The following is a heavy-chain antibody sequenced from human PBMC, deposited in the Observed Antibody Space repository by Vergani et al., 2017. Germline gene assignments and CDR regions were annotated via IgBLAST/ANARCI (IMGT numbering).Heavy chain of an antibody. J-gene: IGHJ4*02. Sequence: QVQLQQWGAGVVKPSGTLSLTCAVFGESFSSFYWCWIRQPPGKGLEWIGEINNDEHTNYKPSLESRVTVSRDTAKNQFSLNLMSVTAADTAMYYCAVRSRVNLVGGEIVTKRTFDYWSQGSLVTVSS. CDR3: AVRSRVNLVGGEIVTKRTFDY. CDR2: INNDEHT. V-gene: IGHV4-34*02. D-gene: IGHD3-10*01. CDR1: GESFSSFY.